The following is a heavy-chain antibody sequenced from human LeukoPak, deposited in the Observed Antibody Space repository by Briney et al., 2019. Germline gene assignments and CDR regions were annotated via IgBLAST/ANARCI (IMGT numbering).Heavy chain of an antibody. V-gene: IGHV3-48*03. CDR2: ISSSGSII. J-gene: IGHJ4*02. CDR3: TTDVFTKYCSGGSCDQN. CDR1: GFTFRSCE. D-gene: IGHD2-15*01. Sequence: GGSLRLSCAASGFTFRSCELSWVRQAPAKGLEWVSYISSSGSIIYYADSVKGRFTISRDSAKNSLYLQMNSLKTEDTAVYYCTTDVFTKYCSGGSCDQNWGQGTLVTVSS.